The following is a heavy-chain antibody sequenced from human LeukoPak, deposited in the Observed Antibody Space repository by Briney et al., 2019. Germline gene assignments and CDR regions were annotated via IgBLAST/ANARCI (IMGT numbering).Heavy chain of an antibody. Sequence: PGGSLRLSXAASGFTFSSYAMSWVRQAPGKGLEWVSAISGSGGSTYYADSVKGRFTISRDNSKNTLYLQMNSLRAEDTAVYYCAKAALYHEVDTAMPFRWGRGTLVTVSS. CDR1: GFTFSSYA. D-gene: IGHD5-18*01. CDR2: ISGSGGST. J-gene: IGHJ1*01. CDR3: AKAALYHEVDTAMPFR. V-gene: IGHV3-23*01.